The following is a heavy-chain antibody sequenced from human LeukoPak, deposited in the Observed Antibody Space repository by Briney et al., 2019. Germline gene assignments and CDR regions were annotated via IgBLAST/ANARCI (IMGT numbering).Heavy chain of an antibody. Sequence: ASVKVSCKASGYTFTSYGISWVRQAPGQGLEWMGWISAYNGNTNYAQKLQGRVTMTTDTSTSTAYMELSRLRSDDTAVYYCARDPDAMTTEPWGQGTLVTVSS. J-gene: IGHJ5*02. V-gene: IGHV1-18*01. D-gene: IGHD4-11*01. CDR3: ARDPDAMTTEP. CDR2: ISAYNGNT. CDR1: GYTFTSYG.